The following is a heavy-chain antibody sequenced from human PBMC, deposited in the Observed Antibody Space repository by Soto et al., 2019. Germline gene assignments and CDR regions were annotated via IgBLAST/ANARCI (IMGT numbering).Heavy chain of an antibody. CDR2: IYPGDSDT. D-gene: IGHD4-4*01. V-gene: IGHV5-51*01. J-gene: IGHJ6*02. CDR1: GYSFTSYW. CDR3: ARFSVTTDYYYGMDV. Sequence: GESLKISCNGSGYSFTSYWIGWVRQMPGKGLEWMGIIYPGDSDTRYSPSFQGQVTISADKSISTAYLQWSSLKASDTAMYYCARFSVTTDYYYGMDVWGQGTTVTVSS.